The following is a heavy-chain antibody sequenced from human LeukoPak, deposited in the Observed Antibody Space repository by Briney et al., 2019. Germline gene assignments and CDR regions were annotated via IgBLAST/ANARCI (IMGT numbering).Heavy chain of an antibody. CDR2: MNPNSGHT. D-gene: IGHD3-22*01. Sequence: ASVKVSCKASGYSFTSYDINWVRQAAGQGLEWMGWMNPNSGHTGYAQKFQGRFTMTRDTSTNTAYMEVISLRFEDTAVYYCARPDSGGYGNHYYHGVGVWGQGTTVTVSS. CDR3: ARPDSGGYGNHYYHGVGV. V-gene: IGHV1-8*01. CDR1: GYSFTSYD. J-gene: IGHJ6*02.